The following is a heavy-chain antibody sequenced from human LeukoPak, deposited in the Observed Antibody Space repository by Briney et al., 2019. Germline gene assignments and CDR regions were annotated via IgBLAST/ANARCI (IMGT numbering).Heavy chain of an antibody. D-gene: IGHD3-22*01. V-gene: IGHV3-15*01. CDR2: GKSKTDGGTT. J-gene: IGHJ4*02. CDR1: GFTFSKAW. CDR3: TTDDVYYYDSSGYYYVD. Sequence: GGSLSLSRAASGFTFSKAWLLWVRPAPGKGLDWVGRGKSKTDGGTTDYAAPVKGRFTISRDDSKTTLNLKMNSLKTEDTAVYYCTTDDVYYYDSSGYYYVDWGQGTLVTVSS.